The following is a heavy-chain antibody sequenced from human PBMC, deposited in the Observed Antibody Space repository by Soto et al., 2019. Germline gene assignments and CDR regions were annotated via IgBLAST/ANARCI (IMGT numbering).Heavy chain of an antibody. J-gene: IGHJ4*02. CDR3: VRGGRLGGY. Sequence: EVQLVESGGGLVQPGGSLRLSCTASGFTFSSYWMSWVRQAPGKGLGWVANIKEDGSGKYYVDSVKGRFSISRDNARNSLYRQMNSLRVEDTAVYYCVRGGRLGGYWGQGALVTVSS. D-gene: IGHD3-16*01. CDR2: IKEDGSGK. CDR1: GFTFSSYW. V-gene: IGHV3-7*03.